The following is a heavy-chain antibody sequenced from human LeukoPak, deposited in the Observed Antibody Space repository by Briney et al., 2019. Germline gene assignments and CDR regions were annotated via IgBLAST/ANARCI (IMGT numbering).Heavy chain of an antibody. CDR3: ARPMTTVRERWYFDL. V-gene: IGHV4-38-2*01. J-gene: IGHJ2*01. Sequence: SQTLSLTCAVSGYSISSGYYWGWIRQPPGKGLEWIGSIYHSGSTYYNPSLKSRVTISVDTSKNQFSLKLSSVTAADTAVYYCARPMTTVRERWYFDLWGRGTLVTVSS. CDR2: IYHSGST. D-gene: IGHD4-17*01. CDR1: GYSISSGYY.